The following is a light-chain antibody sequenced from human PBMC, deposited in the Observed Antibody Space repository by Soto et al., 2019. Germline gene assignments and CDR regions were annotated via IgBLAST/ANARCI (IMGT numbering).Light chain of an antibody. CDR2: SAS. Sequence: DIQMTQSPSSMSASVEDRVIITCRASQSISNHLNWYQQKPGKAPKLLIYSASTLHSGVPSRFSGSGSGTHFTLTISSLQPEDSATFYCQQTYSFWTFGQGTKVDIK. CDR1: QSISNH. CDR3: QQTYSFWT. J-gene: IGKJ1*01. V-gene: IGKV1-39*01.